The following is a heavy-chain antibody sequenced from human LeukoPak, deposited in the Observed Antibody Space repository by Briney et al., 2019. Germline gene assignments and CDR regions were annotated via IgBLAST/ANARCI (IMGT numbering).Heavy chain of an antibody. V-gene: IGHV1-18*01. Sequence: ASVKVSCKASGYTFNKHGISWVRQAPGQGLEWMGWISCYNGDTHYAQKFQGRVTLTTDTSTTTAYMELRSLRSDDTALYYCARRSGGDTFDYWGQGSLVTVSS. J-gene: IGHJ4*02. CDR3: ARRSGGDTFDY. CDR2: ISCYNGDT. D-gene: IGHD1-26*01. CDR1: GYTFNKHG.